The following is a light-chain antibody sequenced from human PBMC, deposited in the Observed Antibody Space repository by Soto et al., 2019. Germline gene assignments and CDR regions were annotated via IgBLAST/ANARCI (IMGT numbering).Light chain of an antibody. V-gene: IGLV4-69*01. Sequence: QPVLTQSPSASASLGASVKLTCTLSSGHSTFAIAWHQQQPEKGPRHLMKVDSDGSHSRGDGIPGRFSGSSSGAERYLTISSLQSEDEGDYYCQTWGTGVHWVFGGGTKVTVL. CDR1: SGHSTFA. J-gene: IGLJ3*02. CDR2: VDSDGSH. CDR3: QTWGTGVHWV.